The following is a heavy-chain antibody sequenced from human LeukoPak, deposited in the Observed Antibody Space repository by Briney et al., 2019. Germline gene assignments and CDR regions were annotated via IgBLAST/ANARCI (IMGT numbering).Heavy chain of an antibody. V-gene: IGHV4-59*01. CDR1: GGXISSFY. J-gene: IGHJ5*02. CDR3: ARHGTSGTNLNWFDP. CDR2: MYYSGST. D-gene: IGHD1-1*01. Sequence: SETLSLTCTVSGGXISSFYCSWIRQPPGKGLEWIGDMYYSGSTNYNPSLKSRVTISVDTSKNQFSLKLSSVTAADTAVYYCARHGTSGTNLNWFDPWGQGILVTVSS.